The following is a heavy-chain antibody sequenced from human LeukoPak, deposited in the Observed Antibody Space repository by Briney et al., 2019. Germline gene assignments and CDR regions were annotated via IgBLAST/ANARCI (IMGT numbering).Heavy chain of an antibody. V-gene: IGHV4-34*01. D-gene: IGHD2-21*02. CDR2: INHSGRT. Sequence: PSETLSLTCAVYGGSFSGYYWSWIRQPPGKGLEWIGEINHSGRTNYNPSLKSRVTISVDTSKNQFSLKLSSVTAADTAVYYCARLSCGGDCSGSWGQGTLVTVSS. CDR1: GGSFSGYY. CDR3: ARLSCGGDCSGS. J-gene: IGHJ5*02.